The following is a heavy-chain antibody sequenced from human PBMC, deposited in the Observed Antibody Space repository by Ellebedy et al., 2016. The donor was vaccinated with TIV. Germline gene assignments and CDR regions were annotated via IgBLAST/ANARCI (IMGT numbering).Heavy chain of an antibody. Sequence: MPGGSLRLSCTVSGGSISSSSYYWGWIRQPPGKGLEWIGSVYHSVRTYDNPSLKSRVTISVDTSKNQFSLKLSSVTAADTAVYYCTRVNTYYHDSSGYSDGLDIWGQGTMVTVSS. CDR2: VYHSVRT. D-gene: IGHD3-22*01. J-gene: IGHJ3*02. CDR1: GGSISSSSYY. CDR3: TRVNTYYHDSSGYSDGLDI. V-gene: IGHV4-39*07.